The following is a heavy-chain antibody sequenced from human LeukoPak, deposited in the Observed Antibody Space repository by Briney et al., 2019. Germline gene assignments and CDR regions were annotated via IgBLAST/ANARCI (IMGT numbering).Heavy chain of an antibody. CDR2: ISNSGGST. CDR1: GFTFSSYA. CDR3: AKGGDSGSYHKEFDH. Sequence: GGSLRLSCAASGFTFSSYAMSWVRQAPGKGLEWVSTISNSGGSTYYADSVKGRFTISRDNSKSTLYLQMNSLRAEDTAVYYCAKGGDSGSYHKEFDHWGQGTLVTVSS. V-gene: IGHV3-23*01. J-gene: IGHJ4*02. D-gene: IGHD3-10*01.